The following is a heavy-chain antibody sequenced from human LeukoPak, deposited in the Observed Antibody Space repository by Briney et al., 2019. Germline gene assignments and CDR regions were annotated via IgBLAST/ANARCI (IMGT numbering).Heavy chain of an antibody. CDR1: GFSVTNNY. Sequence: PGGSLRLSCAVSGFSVTNNYMSWVRQAPGKGLEWVSVFYVGGATYYADSVKGRFTISRDNSENTLYLQMKSLRAEDTAVYYCARGDGYNFFDYWGQGTLVTV. D-gene: IGHD5-24*01. V-gene: IGHV3-53*01. CDR3: ARGDGYNFFDY. J-gene: IGHJ4*02. CDR2: FYVGGAT.